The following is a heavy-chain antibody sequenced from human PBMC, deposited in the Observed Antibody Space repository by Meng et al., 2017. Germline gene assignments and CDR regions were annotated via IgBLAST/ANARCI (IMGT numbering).Heavy chain of an antibody. J-gene: IGHJ4*02. CDR1: XXXLSTSGVG. CDR3: ARMTYSSSFK. CDR2: IYWDDDK. V-gene: IGHV2-5*02. Sequence: IXXKHSXPTLVKPTQXXPLTCTFSXXXLSTSGVGVGWIRQPPGKALEWLALIYWDDDKRYSPSLKSRLTITKDTSKNQVVLTMTNMDPVDTATYYCARMTYSSSFKWGQGTLVTVSS. D-gene: IGHD6-6*01.